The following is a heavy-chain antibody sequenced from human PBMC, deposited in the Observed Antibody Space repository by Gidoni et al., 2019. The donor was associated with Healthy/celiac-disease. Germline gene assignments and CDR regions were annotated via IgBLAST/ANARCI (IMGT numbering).Heavy chain of an antibody. CDR3: ARGLICSSTSCYPNWFDP. J-gene: IGHJ5*02. Sequence: QVQLQQWGAGLLKPSETLSLTCAVYGGSFSGYYWRWLRQPPGKGLEWMGEINHSGSTNYNPSLKSRVTISVDTSKNQFSLKLSSVTAADTAVVYCARGLICSSTSCYPNWFDPWGQGTLVTVSS. D-gene: IGHD2-2*01. CDR2: INHSGST. V-gene: IGHV4-34*01. CDR1: GGSFSGYY.